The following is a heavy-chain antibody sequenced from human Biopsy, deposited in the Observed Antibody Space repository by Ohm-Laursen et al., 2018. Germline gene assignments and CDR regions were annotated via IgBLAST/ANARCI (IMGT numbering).Heavy chain of an antibody. J-gene: IGHJ1*01. CDR1: WGAFTGHY. V-gene: IGHV4-59*11. CDR2: ISHTGYT. Sequence: TLSLTCTVSWGAFTGHYRTWIRQPPGKGLGWIGHISHTGYTSYKSSLKSRVTISLDTSRKHFSLRLTSLAAADTAVYYCARGSNEYGGLYFPHWGQGTLVTVSS. D-gene: IGHD4-23*01. CDR3: ARGSNEYGGLYFPH.